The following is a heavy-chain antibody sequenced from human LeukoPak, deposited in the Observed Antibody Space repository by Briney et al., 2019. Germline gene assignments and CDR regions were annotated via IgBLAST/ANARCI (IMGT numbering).Heavy chain of an antibody. V-gene: IGHV1-46*01. J-gene: IGHJ6*02. CDR2: INPSGGST. Sequence: ASVKVSCKASVYSSTRYYMQWVRQAPGQGLEWMGIINPSGGSTSYAQKFQGRVTMTRDTSTSTVYMELSSLRSEDTAVYYCARDLRDYDILTGYYDGSRDYYGMDFWGQGATVTVSS. CDR1: VYSSTRYY. D-gene: IGHD3-9*01. CDR3: ARDLRDYDILTGYYDGSRDYYGMDF.